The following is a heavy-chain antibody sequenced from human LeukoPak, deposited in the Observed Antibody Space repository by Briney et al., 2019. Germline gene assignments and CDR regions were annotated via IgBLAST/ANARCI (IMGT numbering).Heavy chain of an antibody. J-gene: IGHJ5*02. V-gene: IGHV4-61*01. CDR2: IYYSGSA. CDR1: GGXVSSGSYY. Sequence: PSETLSLTCTVSGGXVSSGSYYWSWLRQPPGKRLEWIGYIYYSGSAKYNPSLKSRVTISVDTSKNQFSLKLTSVTAADTAVYYCARGFGDWGLSWFDPWGQGILVTVSS. CDR3: ARGFGDWGLSWFDP. D-gene: IGHD3-10*01.